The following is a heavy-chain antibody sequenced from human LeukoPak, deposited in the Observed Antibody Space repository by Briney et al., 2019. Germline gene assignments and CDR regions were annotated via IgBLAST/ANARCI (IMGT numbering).Heavy chain of an antibody. D-gene: IGHD3-10*01. CDR2: IYYTGNT. CDR3: AKSNGYGLVDI. V-gene: IGHV4-30-4*07. CDR1: GGSISSGGYS. J-gene: IGHJ3*02. Sequence: SETLSLTCAVSGGSISSGGYSWSWIRRPPGKAMEFIAYIYYTGNTYFNPSLKSRVTISLDTSRNQFSLKLNSVTAADTAVYYCAKSNGYGLVDIWGQGTMVTVSS.